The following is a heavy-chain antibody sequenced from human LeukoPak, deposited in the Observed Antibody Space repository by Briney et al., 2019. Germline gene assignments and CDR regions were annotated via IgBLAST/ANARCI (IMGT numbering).Heavy chain of an antibody. V-gene: IGHV1-2*04. CDR3: ARHSNYYYGMDV. CDR2: INPNSGGT. J-gene: IGHJ6*02. CDR1: GYTFTGYY. D-gene: IGHD4-11*01. Sequence: ASVKVSCKASGYTFTGYYMHWVRQAPGQGLEWMGWINPNSGGTNYAQKFQGWVAMTRDTSISTAYMELSRLRSDDTAVYYCARHSNYYYGMDVWGQGTTVTVSS.